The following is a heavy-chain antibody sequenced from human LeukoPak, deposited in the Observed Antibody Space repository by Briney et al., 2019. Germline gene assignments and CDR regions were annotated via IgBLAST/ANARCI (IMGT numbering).Heavy chain of an antibody. D-gene: IGHD5-18*01. Sequence: PSETLSLTCTVSGGSISSSSYYWGWIRQPPGKGLEWIGNIYYSGSTYYNPSLKSRVTISVDTSKNQFSLKLSSVTAADTAVYYCARVATPWIQLWSPNFIYYFDYWGQGTLVTVSS. CDR1: GGSISSSSYY. CDR3: ARVATPWIQLWSPNFIYYFDY. CDR2: IYYSGST. J-gene: IGHJ4*02. V-gene: IGHV4-39*07.